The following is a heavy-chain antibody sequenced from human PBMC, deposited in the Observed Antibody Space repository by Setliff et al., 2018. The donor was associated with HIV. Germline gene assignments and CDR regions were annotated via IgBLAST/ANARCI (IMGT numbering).Heavy chain of an antibody. D-gene: IGHD3-22*01. CDR3: VRGYYYDKTGYGTFDI. CDR2: MSAYSGDT. CDR1: GYTFTAYG. Sequence: ASVKVSCKAPGYTFTAYGITWVRQAPGQGLEWMGWMSAYSGDTKYAQKIQGRVNMTRDTSTDTAYVELRSLRFDDTALYYCVRGYYYDKTGYGTFDIWGQGTVVTVS. V-gene: IGHV1-18*04. J-gene: IGHJ3*02.